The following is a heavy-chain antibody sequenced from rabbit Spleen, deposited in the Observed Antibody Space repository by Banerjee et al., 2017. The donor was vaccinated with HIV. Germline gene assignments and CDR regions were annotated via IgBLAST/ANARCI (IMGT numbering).Heavy chain of an antibody. CDR2: IGTGSGAT. CDR1: GFSFSSIYW. J-gene: IGHJ4*01. V-gene: IGHV1S45*01. CDR3: ARDTDDEYGDWADLYL. D-gene: IGHD2-1*01. Sequence: QEQLVESGGGLVQPEGSLTLTCTASGFSFSSIYWICWVRQAPGKGLVWIGCIGTGSGATGYASWAKGRFTISKTSSTTVTLQMTSLTAADTTTYFCARDTDDEYGDWADLYLWGPGTLVTVS.